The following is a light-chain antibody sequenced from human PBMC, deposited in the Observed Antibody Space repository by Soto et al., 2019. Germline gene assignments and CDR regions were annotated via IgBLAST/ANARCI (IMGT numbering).Light chain of an antibody. V-gene: IGKV3-20*01. J-gene: IGKJ1*01. CDR3: QQYYDYPWT. CDR2: GAS. CDR1: QSVSSSY. Sequence: EIVLTQSPGTLSFSPGERATLTCRASQSVSSSYLAWFQQKPGQAPRLLIYGASSRATGIPDRFSGSGSGTDFTLTISRLEPEDVAVYYCQQYYDYPWTFGQGTKVEIK.